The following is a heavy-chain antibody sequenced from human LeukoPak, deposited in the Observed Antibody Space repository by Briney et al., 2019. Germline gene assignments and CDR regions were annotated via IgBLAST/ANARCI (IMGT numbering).Heavy chain of an antibody. D-gene: IGHD3-10*01. CDR1: GFTFSSYW. CDR3: GRVNGDSAWVDP. J-gene: IGHJ5*02. V-gene: IGHV3-74*01. CDR2: INTDGSVS. Sequence: PGGSLRLSCAASGFTFSSYWMYWVRQAPGKGLAWFARINTDGSVSAYPDSVEGRFTISRDNAKNTLLLQMNSLRAEDTAVYYCGRVNGDSAWVDPWGQGTLVTVSS.